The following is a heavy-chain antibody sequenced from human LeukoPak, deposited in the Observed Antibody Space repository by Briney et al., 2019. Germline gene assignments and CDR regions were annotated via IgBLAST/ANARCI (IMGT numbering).Heavy chain of an antibody. CDR1: GFTFSSYG. Sequence: PGGSLRLSCAASGFTFSSYGMHWVRQAPGKGLEWVAVISYDGSNKYYADSVKGRFTISRDNSKNTLYLQMNSLRAEDTAVYYCAKDRDLTLWSLDYWGQGTLVTVSS. V-gene: IGHV3-30*18. J-gene: IGHJ4*02. CDR2: ISYDGSNK. D-gene: IGHD5-18*01. CDR3: AKDRDLTLWSLDY.